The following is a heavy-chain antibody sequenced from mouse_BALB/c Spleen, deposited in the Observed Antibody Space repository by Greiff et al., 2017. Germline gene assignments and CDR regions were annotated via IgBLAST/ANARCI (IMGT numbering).Heavy chain of an antibody. V-gene: IGHV5-12-2*01. J-gene: IGHJ2*01. D-gene: IGHD2-3*01. CDR2: ISNGGGST. CDR3: ARGGYYVYFDY. Sequence: EVKLVESGGGLVQPGGSLKLSCAASGFTFSSYTMSWIRQTPEKRLEWVAYISNGGGSTYYPDTVKGRFTISRDNAKNTLYLQMSSLKSEDTAMYYCARGGYYVYFDYWGQGTTLTVSS. CDR1: GFTFSSYT.